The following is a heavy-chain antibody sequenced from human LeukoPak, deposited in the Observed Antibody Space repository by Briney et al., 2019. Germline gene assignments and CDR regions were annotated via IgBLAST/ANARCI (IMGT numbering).Heavy chain of an antibody. CDR1: GYTFTSYD. CDR3: ARKRRFSYYFDY. J-gene: IGHJ4*02. V-gene: IGHV1-8*03. CDR2: MNPNSGNT. D-gene: IGHD3-3*01. Sequence: GASVKVSCKASGYTFTSYDINWVRQATGQGLEWMGWMNPNSGNTGYAQKFQSRVTITRNTSISTAYMELSSLRSEDTAVYYCARKRRFSYYFDYWGQGTLVTVSS.